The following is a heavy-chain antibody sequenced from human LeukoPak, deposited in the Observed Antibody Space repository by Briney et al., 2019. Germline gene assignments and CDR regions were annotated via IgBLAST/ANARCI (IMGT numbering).Heavy chain of an antibody. V-gene: IGHV4-28*05. CDR2: IYYSGSI. Sequence: SDTLSLTCAVSGYSISSSNYWAWIRQPPGKGLEWIGHIYYSGSIYYNPSLKSRVTMSVDTSKNQFSLKLSSVTAVDTAVYYCARKATTGPTKAAFDIWGQGTMDTVSS. J-gene: IGHJ3*02. CDR1: GYSISSSNY. CDR3: ARKATTGPTKAAFDI. D-gene: IGHD4-17*01.